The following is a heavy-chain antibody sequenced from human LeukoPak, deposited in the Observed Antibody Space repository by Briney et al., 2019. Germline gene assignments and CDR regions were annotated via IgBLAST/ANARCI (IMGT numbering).Heavy chain of an antibody. CDR3: ARGDTYYDFWSGPSDY. J-gene: IGHJ4*02. Sequence: PGGSLRLSCAASGFTFSSYGMHWVRQAPGKGLEWVAVIWYDGSNKYYADSVKGRFTISRDNSKSTLYLQMNSLRAEDTAVYYCARGDTYYDFWSGPSDYWGQGTLVTVSS. CDR1: GFTFSSYG. D-gene: IGHD3-3*01. V-gene: IGHV3-33*01. CDR2: IWYDGSNK.